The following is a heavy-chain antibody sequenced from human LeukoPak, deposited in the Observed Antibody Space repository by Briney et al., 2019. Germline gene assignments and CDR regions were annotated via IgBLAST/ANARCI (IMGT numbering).Heavy chain of an antibody. J-gene: IGHJ5*02. CDR1: GFTFSDKW. CDR2: IKKDGSQK. Sequence: GGSLRLSCVGSGFTFSDKWMSWVRQAPGKGPEWVASIKKDGSQKYYVDSVKGRFTISRDNAQNSLYLQMSSLRVEDTAIYSCARVGWELLNLHFDPWGQGTLFTVSS. D-gene: IGHD1-26*01. CDR3: ARVGWELLNLHFDP. V-gene: IGHV3-7*03.